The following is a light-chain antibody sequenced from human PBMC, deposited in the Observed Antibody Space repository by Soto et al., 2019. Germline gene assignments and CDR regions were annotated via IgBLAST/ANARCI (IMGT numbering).Light chain of an antibody. CDR3: QQLSRYPLT. Sequence: DIQLTQSPSVLSESVGDPVTSTCRASQALSNYLAWYQQKPGKAPDLLIYSASTLQSGVPSRFSGSGSETEFSLTIRALQPEDFATYYCQQLSRYPLTFGGGTKVDIK. CDR1: QALSNY. J-gene: IGKJ4*01. V-gene: IGKV1-9*01. CDR2: SAS.